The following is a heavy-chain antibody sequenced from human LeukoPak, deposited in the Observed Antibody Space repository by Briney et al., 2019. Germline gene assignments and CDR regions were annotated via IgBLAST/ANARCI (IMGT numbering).Heavy chain of an antibody. CDR3: ARAPHCSSTSCYHDAFDI. CDR2: IYYSGSP. J-gene: IGHJ3*02. V-gene: IGHV4-31*03. D-gene: IGHD2-2*01. Sequence: SETLSLTCTVSGFSISSGGYYWSWIRQHPGKGLEWIGYIYYSGSPYYNPSLKSRLTISVDTYKHQFSLTLSSVPAADTAVYSCARAPHCSSTSCYHDAFDIWGQGTMVTVSS. CDR1: GFSISSGGYY.